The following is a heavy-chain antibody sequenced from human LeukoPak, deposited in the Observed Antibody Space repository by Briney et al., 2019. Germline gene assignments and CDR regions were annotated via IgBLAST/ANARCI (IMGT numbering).Heavy chain of an antibody. CDR1: GGTFSSYA. V-gene: IGHV1-69*06. J-gene: IGHJ4*02. D-gene: IGHD3-9*01. Sequence: SVKVSCKASGGTFSSYAISWVRQAPGQGLEWMGGIISIFGTANYAQKFQGRVTITADKSTSTAYMELSSLRSEDTAVYYCARGSPYYDILTGYYPPAPLDYWGQGTLVTVSS. CDR2: IISIFGTA. CDR3: ARGSPYYDILTGYYPPAPLDY.